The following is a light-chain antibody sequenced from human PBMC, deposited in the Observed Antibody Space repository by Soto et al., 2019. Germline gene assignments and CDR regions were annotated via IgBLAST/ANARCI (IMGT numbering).Light chain of an antibody. J-gene: IGKJ1*01. V-gene: IGKV3-20*01. CDR1: QTINNKY. CDR3: QLYSGSPWT. Sequence: EIVLTQSPGTLSLSPGERATLSCRASQTINNKYLAWYQQEPGQAPRLLIHGVSIRATRIPDRFSGSGSGTDLTLTISRLEREDFAVYYCQLYSGSPWTFGQGTKVEIK. CDR2: GVS.